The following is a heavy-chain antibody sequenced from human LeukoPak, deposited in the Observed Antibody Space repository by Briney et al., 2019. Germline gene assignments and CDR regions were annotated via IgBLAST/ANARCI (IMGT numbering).Heavy chain of an antibody. J-gene: IGHJ4*02. D-gene: IGHD1-7*01. V-gene: IGHV1-18*01. CDR1: GGTFSNYA. CDR3: ARSNWNYVGFDY. Sequence: ASVKVSCKASGGTFSNYAIGWVRQAPGQGLEWMGWISAYNGYTKYSQKFQGRVAMTTDTSTSTAYMELRSLRSGDTAVYYCARSNWNYVGFDYWGQGTLVTVSS. CDR2: ISAYNGYT.